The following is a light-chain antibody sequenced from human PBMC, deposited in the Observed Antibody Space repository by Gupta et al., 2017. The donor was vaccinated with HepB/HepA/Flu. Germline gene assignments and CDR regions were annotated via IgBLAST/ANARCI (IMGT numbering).Light chain of an antibody. Sequence: EIVLTQSPATLSLSPGERATLSCMASQSVSSSLAWYQQKPGQAPRLLIYDASNRATGIPARFSGSGSGTDFTLTISSLEPEDFAVYYCQQRSNWPLTFGGGTKVEIK. V-gene: IGKV3-11*01. CDR1: QSVSSS. J-gene: IGKJ4*01. CDR2: DAS. CDR3: QQRSNWPLT.